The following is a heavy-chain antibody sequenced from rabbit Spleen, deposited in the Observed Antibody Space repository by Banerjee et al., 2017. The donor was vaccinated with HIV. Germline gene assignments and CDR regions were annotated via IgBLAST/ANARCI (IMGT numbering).Heavy chain of an antibody. Sequence: QSLEESGGDLVKPGASLTLTCTASGFTLSSYWMCWVRQAPGKGLEWIGYIDPVFGITYYANWVNGRFSISRENAQNTVFLQMTSLTAADTATYFCTRAIVPWLGLTRLDLWGQGTLVTVS. CDR1: GFTLSSYW. V-gene: IGHV1S40*01. CDR2: IDPVFGIT. D-gene: IGHD4-1*01. CDR3: TRAIVPWLGLTRLDL. J-gene: IGHJ3*01.